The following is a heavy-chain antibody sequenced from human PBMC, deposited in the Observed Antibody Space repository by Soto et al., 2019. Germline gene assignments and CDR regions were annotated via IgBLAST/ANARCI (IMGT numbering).Heavy chain of an antibody. J-gene: IGHJ6*02. CDR1: GGTFSTYA. CDR2: VIPIFVTS. Sequence: QVQLVQSGAEVKKPGSSVKVSCKAPGGTFSTYAISWVRQAPGQGLEWMGGVIPIFVTSTYAQNFQGRVTITAGESTGTAYMELSRLRSDDTAVYYCARVRVVGANRRYYHYGLDVWGQGTTVTVSS. CDR3: ARVRVVGANRRYYHYGLDV. V-gene: IGHV1-69*01. D-gene: IGHD1-26*01.